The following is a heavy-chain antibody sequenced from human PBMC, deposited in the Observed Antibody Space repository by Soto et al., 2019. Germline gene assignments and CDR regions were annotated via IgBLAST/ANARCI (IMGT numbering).Heavy chain of an antibody. CDR3: AKDWMPGTYYDFWRSDYYMDV. CDR1: GFTFSSYA. J-gene: IGHJ6*03. CDR2: ISGSGGST. D-gene: IGHD3-3*01. Sequence: GGSLRLSCAASGFTFSSYAMSWVRQAPGKGLEWVSAISGSGGSTYYADSVKGRFTISRDNSKNTLYLQMNSLRAEDTAVYYCAKDWMPGTYYDFWRSDYYMDVWGKGTTVTVSS. V-gene: IGHV3-23*01.